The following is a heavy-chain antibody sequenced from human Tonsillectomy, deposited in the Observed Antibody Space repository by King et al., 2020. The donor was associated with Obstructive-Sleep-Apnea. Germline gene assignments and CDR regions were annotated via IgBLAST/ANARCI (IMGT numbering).Heavy chain of an antibody. J-gene: IGHJ4*02. V-gene: IGHV3-23*04. Sequence: VQLVESGGGLVQPGGSLRLSCAASGFTFSSYAMSWVRQAPGKGLEWVSAISGIGGSTYYADSVKGRFTISRDNSKNKLYLQMNSLRAEDTAVYYCAKDHRGYYGSGSYYFDYWGQGTLVTVSS. D-gene: IGHD3-10*01. CDR1: GFTFSSYA. CDR3: AKDHRGYYGSGSYYFDY. CDR2: ISGIGGST.